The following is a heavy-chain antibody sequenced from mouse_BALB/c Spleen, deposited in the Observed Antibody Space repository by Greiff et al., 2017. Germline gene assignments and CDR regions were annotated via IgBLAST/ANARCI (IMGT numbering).Heavy chain of an antibody. J-gene: IGHJ3*01. CDR3: ARQGTMMGGFAY. CDR2: ISSGGGST. V-gene: IGHV5-12-1*01. D-gene: IGHD2-3*01. Sequence: EVKLVESGGGLVKPGGSLKLPCAASGFAFSSYDMSWVRQTPEKRLEWVAYISSGGGSTYYPDTVKGRFTISRDNAKNTLYLQMSSLKSEDTAMYYCARQGTMMGGFAYWGQGTLVTVSA. CDR1: GFAFSSYD.